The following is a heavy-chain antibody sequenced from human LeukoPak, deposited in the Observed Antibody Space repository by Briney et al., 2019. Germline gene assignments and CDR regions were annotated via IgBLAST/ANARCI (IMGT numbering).Heavy chain of an antibody. D-gene: IGHD3-10*01. CDR2: INHSGST. CDR3: ARGRDFYGSGSYWNY. Sequence: SETLSLTCTVSGGSISSSSYYWDWIRQPPGKGPERIGEINHSGSTNYNPSLKSRVTISVDTSKNQFSLKLSSATAADKAVYYCARGRDFYGSGSYWNYWGQGTLVTVSS. CDR1: GGSISSSSYY. J-gene: IGHJ4*02. V-gene: IGHV4-39*07.